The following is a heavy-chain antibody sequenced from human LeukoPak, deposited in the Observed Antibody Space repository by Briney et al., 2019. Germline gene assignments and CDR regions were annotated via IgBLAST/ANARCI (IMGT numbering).Heavy chain of an antibody. J-gene: IGHJ4*02. Sequence: SETLSLTCTVSGGSISSSSYYWGWIRQPPGKGLEWIGSIYYSGSTYYNPSLKSRVTISVDTSKNQFSLKLSSVTAADTAVYYCARIIGDYVWGSYRYYFDYWGQGTLVTVSS. D-gene: IGHD3-16*02. CDR2: IYYSGST. V-gene: IGHV4-39*07. CDR3: ARIIGDYVWGSYRYYFDY. CDR1: GGSISSSSYY.